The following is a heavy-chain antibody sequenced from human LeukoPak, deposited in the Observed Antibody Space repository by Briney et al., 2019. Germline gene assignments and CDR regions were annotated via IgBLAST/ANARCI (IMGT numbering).Heavy chain of an antibody. V-gene: IGHV1-2*06. Sequence: ASVKVSCKASGYTFTGYFMHWVRQAPGQGLEWMGRINLNSGGTYYAQNFQGRVTMTRDTSISTAYVELSGLTSDDTAMYYCARDLSSTSNWEFDFWGQGTLVTVSS. CDR1: GYTFTGYF. CDR3: ARDLSSTSNWEFDF. J-gene: IGHJ4*02. D-gene: IGHD1-26*01. CDR2: INLNSGGT.